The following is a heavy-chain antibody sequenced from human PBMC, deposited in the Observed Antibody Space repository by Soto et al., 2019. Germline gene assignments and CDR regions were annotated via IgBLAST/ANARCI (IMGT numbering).Heavy chain of an antibody. Sequence: SVKVSCKASGRTFSSYTISWVRQAPGQGLEWMGRIIPILGIAIYAQKFQGRVTMTEDTSADTAYMELSSLRSEDTAVYYCATAVGLMGSKTAFDIWGQGTKVTVSS. CDR1: GRTFSSYT. J-gene: IGHJ3*02. CDR3: ATAVGLMGSKTAFDI. V-gene: IGHV1-69*02. CDR2: IIPILGIA. D-gene: IGHD2-8*01.